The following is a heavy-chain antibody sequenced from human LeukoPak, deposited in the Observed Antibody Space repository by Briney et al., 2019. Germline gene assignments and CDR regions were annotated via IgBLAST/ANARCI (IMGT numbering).Heavy chain of an antibody. V-gene: IGHV1-2*02. CDR2: INSNTGAT. CDR3: TRHKNDYCTSSRRYYYYYMDV. Sequence: ASVKVSCKASGYTFTDYYMHWVRQAPGQGLEWMGWINSNTGATKYAQKFQGRVTMTMDASISTAYMGLSSLTSDDTAVYYCTRHKNDYCTSSRRYYYYYMDVWGTGTTVTVSS. D-gene: IGHD2-8*01. J-gene: IGHJ6*03. CDR1: GYTFTDYY.